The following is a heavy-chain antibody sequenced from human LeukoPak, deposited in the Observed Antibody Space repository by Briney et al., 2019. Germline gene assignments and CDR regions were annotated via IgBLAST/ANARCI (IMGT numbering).Heavy chain of an antibody. Sequence: GGSLRLSCAASGFTFSSYSMNWVRQAPGKGLEWVSCISSSSSTIYYADSVKGRFTISRDNAKNSLYLQMKSLRAEDTAVYYCARDSVVATTDYWGQGTLVTVSS. CDR3: ARDSVVATTDY. J-gene: IGHJ4*02. CDR2: ISSSSSTI. CDR1: GFTFSSYS. D-gene: IGHD5-12*01. V-gene: IGHV3-48*04.